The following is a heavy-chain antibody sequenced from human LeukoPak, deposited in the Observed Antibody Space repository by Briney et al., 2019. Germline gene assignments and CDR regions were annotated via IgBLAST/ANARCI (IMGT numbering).Heavy chain of an antibody. V-gene: IGHV3-23*01. CDR1: GFTFGDYA. CDR2: ISGSGGST. CDR3: AKDPYYYDSSGYHDY. J-gene: IGHJ4*02. D-gene: IGHD3-22*01. Sequence: GGSLRLSCTASGFTFGDYAMSWFRQAPGKGLEWVSAISGSGGSTYYADSVKGRFTISRDNSKNTLYLQMNSLRAEDTAVYYCAKDPYYYDSSGYHDYWGQGTLVTVSS.